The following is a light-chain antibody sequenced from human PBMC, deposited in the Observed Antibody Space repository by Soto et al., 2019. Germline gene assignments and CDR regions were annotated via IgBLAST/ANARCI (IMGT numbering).Light chain of an antibody. CDR2: GAS. CDR1: QSVSSN. Sequence: EIVMTQSPATLSVSPGERATLSCRASQSVSSNLAWYQQKPGQAPRLLIYGASTRANGIPARFSGSVSGTEFTLTISSLQSEDFAVYYCQQCNNSPLTFGQGTRVEIK. J-gene: IGKJ1*01. V-gene: IGKV3-15*01. CDR3: QQCNNSPLT.